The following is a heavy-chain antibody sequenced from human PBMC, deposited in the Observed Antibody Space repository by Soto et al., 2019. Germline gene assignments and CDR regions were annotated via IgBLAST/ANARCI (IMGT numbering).Heavy chain of an antibody. CDR2: INPNSGGT. Sequence: ASVKVSCKASGYTFTGYYMHWVRQAPGQGLEWMGWINPNSGGTNYAQKFQGWVTMTRDTSISTAYMELSSLRSEDTAVYYCARGTEIFYGMDVWGQGTTVTVSS. CDR1: GYTFTGYY. J-gene: IGHJ6*02. V-gene: IGHV1-2*04. CDR3: ARGTEIFYGMDV. D-gene: IGHD3-3*01.